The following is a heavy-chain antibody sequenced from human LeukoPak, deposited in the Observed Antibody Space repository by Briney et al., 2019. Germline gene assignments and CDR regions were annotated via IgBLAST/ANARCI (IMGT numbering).Heavy chain of an antibody. D-gene: IGHD3-22*01. CDR3: ARNYYDSSGYYLGHYYYYYYMDV. CDR2: MNPNSGNT. V-gene: IGHV1-8*01. CDR1: GYTFTTYD. J-gene: IGHJ6*03. Sequence: GASVKVSCKASGYTFTTYDINWVRQATGQGLEWMGWMNPNSGNTGYAQKFQGRVTMTRNTSISTAYMELSSLRSEDTAVYYCARNYYDSSGYYLGHYYYYYYMDVRGKGTTVTVSS.